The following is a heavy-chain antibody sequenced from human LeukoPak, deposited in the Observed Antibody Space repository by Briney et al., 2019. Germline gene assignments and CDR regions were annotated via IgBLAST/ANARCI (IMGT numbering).Heavy chain of an antibody. D-gene: IGHD2-21*01. CDR1: GYTFTSYY. J-gene: IGHJ4*02. CDR2: INPSGGST. CDR3: ARAYVIVVPRYYFDY. V-gene: IGHV1-46*01. Sequence: ASVKVSCKASGYTFTSYYMHWVRQAPGRGLEWMGIINPSGGSTSYAQKFQGRVTMTRDTSTSTVYMELSSLRSEDAAVYYCARAYVIVVPRYYFDYWGQGTLVTVSS.